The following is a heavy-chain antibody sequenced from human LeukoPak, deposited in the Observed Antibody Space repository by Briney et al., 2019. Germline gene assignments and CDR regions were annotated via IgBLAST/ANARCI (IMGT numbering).Heavy chain of an antibody. CDR1: GGSISSSSYY. CDR3: ARDGPKRVPAATYYFDY. J-gene: IGHJ4*02. V-gene: IGHV4-39*07. D-gene: IGHD2-2*01. CDR2: IYYSGST. Sequence: PSETLSLTCTVSGGSISSSSYYWGWIRQPPGKGLEWIGSIYYSGSTYYNPSLKSRVTISVGTSKNQFSLKLSSVTAADTAVYYCARDGPKRVPAATYYFDYWGQGTLVTVSS.